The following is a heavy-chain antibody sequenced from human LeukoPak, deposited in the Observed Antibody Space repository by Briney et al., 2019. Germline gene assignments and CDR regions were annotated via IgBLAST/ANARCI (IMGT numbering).Heavy chain of an antibody. V-gene: IGHV1-2*02. Sequence: GASVKVSCKASGYTFTGYYMHWVRQAPGQGLEWMGWINPNSGGTNYAQKFQGRVTMTRDTSISTAYMELSRLRSDDTAVYYCARGPVLRFLEWFPPDYWGQGTLVTVSS. CDR2: INPNSGGT. J-gene: IGHJ4*02. CDR3: ARGPVLRFLEWFPPDY. D-gene: IGHD3-3*01. CDR1: GYTFTGYY.